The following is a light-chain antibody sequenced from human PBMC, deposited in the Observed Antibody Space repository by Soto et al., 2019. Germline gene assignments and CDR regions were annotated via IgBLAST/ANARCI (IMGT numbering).Light chain of an antibody. CDR3: QQVNVYPST. V-gene: IGKV1-9*01. CDR1: QGISSY. CDR2: YAS. J-gene: IGKJ4*01. Sequence: SAVSSPIGDRVTITCRASQGISSYLGWYQQKPGKAPNLLIYYASTLHSEVPSRFSGGGSGTDFTLTISSLQPEDFATYYCQQVNVYPSTFGGGTKVDIK.